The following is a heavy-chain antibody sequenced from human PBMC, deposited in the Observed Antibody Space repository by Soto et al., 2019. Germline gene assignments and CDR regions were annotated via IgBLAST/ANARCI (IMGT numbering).Heavy chain of an antibody. Sequence: GASVKVSCKASGYTFTSYGISWVRQAPGQGLEWMGWISAYNGNTNYAQKLQGRVTMTTDTSTSTAYMELRSLRSDDTAVYYCARVRGYDFWSGYPTRYYYYGMDVWGQGTTVTVSS. D-gene: IGHD3-3*01. CDR1: GYTFTSYG. J-gene: IGHJ6*02. CDR2: ISAYNGNT. CDR3: ARVRGYDFWSGYPTRYYYYGMDV. V-gene: IGHV1-18*01.